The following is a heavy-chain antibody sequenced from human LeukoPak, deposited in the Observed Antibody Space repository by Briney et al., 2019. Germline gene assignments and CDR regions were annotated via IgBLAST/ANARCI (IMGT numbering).Heavy chain of an antibody. V-gene: IGHV4-30-4*01. J-gene: IGHJ3*02. Sequence: SQTLSLTCTVSGGSISSGDYYWSWLRQPPGKGLEWIGYIYYSGSTYYNPSLKSRVTISVDTSKNQFSLKLSSVTAADTAVYYCARTLEVVVPASIPGAFDIWGQGTMVTVSS. CDR3: ARTLEVVVPASIPGAFDI. CDR2: IYYSGST. CDR1: GGSISSGDYY. D-gene: IGHD2-2*01.